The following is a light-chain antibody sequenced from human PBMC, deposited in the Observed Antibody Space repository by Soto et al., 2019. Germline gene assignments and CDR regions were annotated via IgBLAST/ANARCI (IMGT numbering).Light chain of an antibody. CDR2: EVT. J-gene: IGLJ3*02. V-gene: IGLV2-14*01. CDR1: SSDFGVYNY. Sequence: QSALTQPASVSGSPGQSITISCTGTSSDFGVYNYVSWYQLHPGKAPKLMIYEVTNRPSGVSDRFSASKSGNTASLTISGLQAEDEAVYYCSSYAGSTFWVFGGGTKLTVL. CDR3: SSYAGSTFWV.